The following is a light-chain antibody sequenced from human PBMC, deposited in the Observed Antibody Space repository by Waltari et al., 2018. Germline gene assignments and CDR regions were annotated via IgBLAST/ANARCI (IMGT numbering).Light chain of an antibody. V-gene: IGLV1-47*02. CDR2: SND. Sequence: QSVLTQPPSASGTPGQRVSISCSGSYSNLGSTYLYWYQQLPGAAPKLLIYSNDQRPSGVPERVSASEYGTSACLAISGLRYEDEAVYYCAAWDESHYVFGPGTKVTVL. CDR1: YSNLGSTY. CDR3: AAWDESHYV. J-gene: IGLJ1*01.